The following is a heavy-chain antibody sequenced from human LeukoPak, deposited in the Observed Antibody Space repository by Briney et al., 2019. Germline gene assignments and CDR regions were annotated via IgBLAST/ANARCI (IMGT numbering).Heavy chain of an antibody. CDR1: GFTFSSYA. J-gene: IGHJ3*02. CDR3: AKRDGYKSGAADI. CDR2: INGGGDST. Sequence: GGSLRLSCAASGFTFSSYAMSWVRQAPGKGLEWVSTINGGGDSTNHADSVKGRFTISRDNSKNTLYLQMNSLRAEDTAVYYCAKRDGYKSGAADIWGQGTMVTVSS. D-gene: IGHD5-24*01. V-gene: IGHV3-23*01.